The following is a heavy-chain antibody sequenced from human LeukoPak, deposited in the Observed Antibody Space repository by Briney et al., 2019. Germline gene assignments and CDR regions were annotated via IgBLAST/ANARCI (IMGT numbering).Heavy chain of an antibody. D-gene: IGHD3-3*01. J-gene: IGHJ5*02. V-gene: IGHV1-2*02. CDR1: GYTFTDYY. CDR2: INPNSGGT. Sequence: GASVKVSCKASGYTFTDYYIHWVRQAPGQGLEWMGWINPNSGGTNYAQKFQGRVTMTRDTSISTAYMELSRLRSDDTAVYYCAGASNYDFWRQGFDPWGQGTLVTVSS. CDR3: AGASNYDFWRQGFDP.